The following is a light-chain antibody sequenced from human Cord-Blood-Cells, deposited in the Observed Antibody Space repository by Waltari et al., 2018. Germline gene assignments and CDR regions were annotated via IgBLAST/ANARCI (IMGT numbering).Light chain of an antibody. CDR3: QKYNSAPRT. CDR1: QGISNY. CDR2: AAS. V-gene: IGKV1-27*01. J-gene: IGKJ1*01. Sequence: DIQMTQSPSSLSASVGDRVTITCQASQGISNYLAWYQQKPVKVPKLLIYAASTLQSGVPSRFSGSGSGTDFTLTISSLQPEDVATYYCQKYNSAPRTFGQGTKVEIK.